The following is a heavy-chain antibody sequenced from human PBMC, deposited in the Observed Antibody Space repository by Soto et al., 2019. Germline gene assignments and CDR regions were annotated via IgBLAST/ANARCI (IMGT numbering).Heavy chain of an antibody. CDR2: LYYSGKI. CDR3: SKNLTRPCRCAY. Sequence: PSEALSLPCRLSGASLTSITYSWAWIRQPPGKELEWVGSLYYSGKIHHNPSLKSRATESVDRSRSEFSLSAITVTDADPAVYYGSKNLTRPCRCAYWGHGT. D-gene: IGHD2-15*01. J-gene: IGHJ4*01. CDR1: GASLTSITYS. V-gene: IGHV4-39*01.